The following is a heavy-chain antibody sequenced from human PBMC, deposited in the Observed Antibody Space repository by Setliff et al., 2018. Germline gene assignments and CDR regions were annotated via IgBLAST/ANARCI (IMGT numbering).Heavy chain of an antibody. CDR3: SQGRGLIPHLDV. CDR1: GFTFSSYW. D-gene: IGHD3-10*01. J-gene: IGHJ6*04. Sequence: GGSLRLSCAASGFTFSSYWMSWVRQAPGKGLERLANINEDGSHKWYVDSVKGRFTISRDNAKNSLYLQMNGLRAEDTAVYYCSQGRGLIPHLDVWGKGTTVTVSS. CDR2: INEDGSHK. V-gene: IGHV3-7*03.